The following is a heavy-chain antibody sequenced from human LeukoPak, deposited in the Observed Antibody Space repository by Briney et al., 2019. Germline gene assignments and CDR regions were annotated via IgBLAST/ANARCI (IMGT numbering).Heavy chain of an antibody. D-gene: IGHD6-6*01. J-gene: IGHJ5*02. CDR2: ISYDGSNK. Sequence: PGGSLRLSCAASGFTFSSYAMHWVRQAPGKGLEWVAVISYDGSNKYYADSVKGRFTISRDNSKNTLYLQMNSLRAEDTAVYYCARGFRRSSYANWFDPWGQGTLVTVSS. CDR1: GFTFSSYA. CDR3: ARGFRRSSYANWFDP. V-gene: IGHV3-30*04.